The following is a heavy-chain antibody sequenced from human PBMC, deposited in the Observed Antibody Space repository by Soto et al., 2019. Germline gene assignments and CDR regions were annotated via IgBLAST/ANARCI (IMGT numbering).Heavy chain of an antibody. CDR1: GYTFTSYY. D-gene: IGHD2-2*03. J-gene: IGHJ3*02. Sequence: GASVKVSCKASGYTFTSYYMHWVRQAPGQGLEWMGIINPSGGSTSYAQKFQGRVTMTRDTSTSTVYMELSSLRSEDTAVYYCARELDIVVVPAASPVGDAFEIWGQGTMVTVSS. CDR3: ARELDIVVVPAASPVGDAFEI. V-gene: IGHV1-46*01. CDR2: INPSGGST.